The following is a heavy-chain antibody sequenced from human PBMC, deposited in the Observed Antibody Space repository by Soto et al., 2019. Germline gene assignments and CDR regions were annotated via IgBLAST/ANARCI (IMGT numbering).Heavy chain of an antibody. Sequence: EVQLLESGGGLVQPGGSLRLSCAASGFTFSSYAMSWVRQAPGKGLEWVSAISGSGGSTYYADSVKGRFTISRDNSKNTLYLQMNSLRAEDKAVYYCAKDQLAFTPYGSGRGSDSWGQGTLVTVSS. CDR3: AKDQLAFTPYGSGRGSDS. CDR2: ISGSGGST. J-gene: IGHJ4*02. D-gene: IGHD3-10*01. V-gene: IGHV3-23*01. CDR1: GFTFSSYA.